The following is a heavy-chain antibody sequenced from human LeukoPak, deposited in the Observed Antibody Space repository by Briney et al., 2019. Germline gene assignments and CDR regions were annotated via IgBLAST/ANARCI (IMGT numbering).Heavy chain of an antibody. CDR1: GFTFSDYG. CDR3: AKVKTSNFYYFDN. D-gene: IGHD2-2*01. Sequence: GRSLRLSCAASGFTFSDYGMHWVRQAPGKGLEWVAVISYDGSNKYYADSVKGRFTLSRDNSKNTLYLQMNRLRTEDTAVYYCAKVKTSNFYYFDNWGQGTLVTVSS. CDR2: ISYDGSNK. J-gene: IGHJ4*02. V-gene: IGHV3-30*18.